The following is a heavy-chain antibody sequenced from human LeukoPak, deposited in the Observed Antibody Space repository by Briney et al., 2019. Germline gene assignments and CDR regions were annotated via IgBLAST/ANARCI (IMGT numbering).Heavy chain of an antibody. CDR2: IYYSGST. Sequence: SETLSLTCTVSGGSISSYYWSWIRQPPGKGLEWIGYIYYSGSTNYNPSLKSRVTISVDTSKNQFSLKLSSVTAADTAVYYCERVYYDFWSAPGAFDIWGQGTMVTVSS. CDR3: ERVYYDFWSAPGAFDI. D-gene: IGHD3-3*01. J-gene: IGHJ3*02. V-gene: IGHV4-59*01. CDR1: GGSISSYY.